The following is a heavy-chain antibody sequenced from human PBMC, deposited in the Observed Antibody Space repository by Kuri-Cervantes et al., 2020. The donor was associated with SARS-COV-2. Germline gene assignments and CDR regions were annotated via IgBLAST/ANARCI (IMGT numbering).Heavy chain of an antibody. J-gene: IGHJ4*02. Sequence: SETLSLTCTVSGGSISSYYWSWIRQPPGKGLEWIGYIYYSGSTNYNPSLKGRVTISVDTSKNQFSLKLSSVTAADTAVYYCARQSGYCSSTSCYRPFSFWGQGTLVTISS. CDR3: ARQSGYCSSTSCYRPFSF. CDR2: IYYSGST. D-gene: IGHD2-2*02. CDR1: GGSISSYY. V-gene: IGHV4-59*01.